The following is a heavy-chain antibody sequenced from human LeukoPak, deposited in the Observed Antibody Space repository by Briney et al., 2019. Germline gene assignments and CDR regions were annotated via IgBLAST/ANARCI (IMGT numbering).Heavy chain of an antibody. CDR1: GASISDYS. V-gene: IGHV4-4*09. CDR3: ARRSREFDY. J-gene: IGHJ4*02. CDR2: IYTSGTT. D-gene: IGHD1-26*01. Sequence: PSETLSLTCTVSGASISDYSWNWIRQSPGKGLEWIGIIYTSGTTSSNPSLTSRVTIVADTSKNQFSLKLSSVTAADTAVYYCARRSREFDYWGQGTRVTVSS.